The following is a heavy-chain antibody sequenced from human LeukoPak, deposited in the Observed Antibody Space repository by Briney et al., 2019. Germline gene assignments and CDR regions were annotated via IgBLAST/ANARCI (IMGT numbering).Heavy chain of an antibody. Sequence: ASVKVSCKASGYTFTSYDINWVRQATGQGLEGMGWMNPNSGNTGYAQKFQGRVTITRNTSISTAYMELSSLRSEDPAVYYCARGNYYDSSGSNWFDPWGQGTLVTVSS. V-gene: IGHV1-8*01. CDR1: GYTFTSYD. D-gene: IGHD3-22*01. CDR3: ARGNYYDSSGSNWFDP. CDR2: MNPNSGNT. J-gene: IGHJ5*02.